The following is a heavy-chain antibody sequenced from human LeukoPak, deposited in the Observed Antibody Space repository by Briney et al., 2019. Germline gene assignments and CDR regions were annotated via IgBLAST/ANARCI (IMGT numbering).Heavy chain of an antibody. D-gene: IGHD6-13*01. CDR3: ATDVIAAAGYYFDY. CDR1: GGSFSGYY. CDR2: INHSGST. V-gene: IGHV4-34*01. J-gene: IGHJ4*02. Sequence: PSETLSLTCAVYGGSFSGYYWSWIRQPPGKGLGWIGEINHSGSTNYNPSLKSRVTISVDTSKNQFSLKLSSVTAADTAVYYCATDVIAAAGYYFDYWGQGTLVTVSS.